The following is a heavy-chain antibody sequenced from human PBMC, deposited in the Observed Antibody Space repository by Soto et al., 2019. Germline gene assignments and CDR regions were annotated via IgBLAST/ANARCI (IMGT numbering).Heavy chain of an antibody. CDR2: INPKNGDT. J-gene: IGHJ6*02. D-gene: IGHD1-26*01. CDR1: GYTLTDYY. Sequence: QVQLVQSGAEVKKPGASVKFSCKASGYTLTDYYMHWVRQAPGQGLEWMGWINPKNGDTNSAQKFRGRVTMTRETSISTAYLELSSLRSDDTAVYYCARSTGSYSYYGMDVWGQGTTVTVSS. CDR3: ARSTGSYSYYGMDV. V-gene: IGHV1-2*02.